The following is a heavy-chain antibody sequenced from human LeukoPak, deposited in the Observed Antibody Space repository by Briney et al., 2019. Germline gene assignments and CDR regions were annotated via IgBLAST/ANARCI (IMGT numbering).Heavy chain of an antibody. J-gene: IGHJ4*02. CDR3: ARHWTYYDYVWGSYRPYYFDY. CDR1: GGSFSGYY. D-gene: IGHD3-16*02. CDR2: INHSGST. Sequence: PSETLSLTCAVYGGSFSGYYWSWIRQAPGKGLEWIGEINHSGSTNYNPSLKSRVTISVDTSKNQFSLKLSSVTAADTAVYYCARHWTYYDYVWGSYRPYYFDYWGQGTLVTVSS. V-gene: IGHV4-34*01.